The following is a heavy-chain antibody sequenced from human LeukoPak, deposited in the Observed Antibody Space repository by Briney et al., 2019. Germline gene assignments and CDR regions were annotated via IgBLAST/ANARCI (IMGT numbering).Heavy chain of an antibody. CDR2: IHYSGST. CDR3: ARDYSTYYFDY. Sequence: SETLPLTCTVSGGSISTYYWSWIRQPPGKGLEWIGYIHYSGSTNYNPSLKSRVTISVDTSKNQFSLKLSSVTAADTAVYYCARDYSTYYFDYWGQGSLATVSS. J-gene: IGHJ4*02. CDR1: GGSISTYY. V-gene: IGHV4-59*01. D-gene: IGHD4-11*01.